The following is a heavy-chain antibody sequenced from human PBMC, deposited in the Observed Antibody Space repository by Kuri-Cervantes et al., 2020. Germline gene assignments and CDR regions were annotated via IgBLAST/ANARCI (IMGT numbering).Heavy chain of an antibody. CDR3: ARLPFNAFDI. J-gene: IGHJ3*02. CDR1: GGSISSSSHC. Sequence: SETLSLTCTVSGGSISSSSHCWGWLRQPPGKGLEWIGEINHSGSTNYNPSLKSRVIMSLDTSKNQFSLSLNSVTAADTAVYYCARLPFNAFDIWGQGTMVTVSS. V-gene: IGHV4-39*07. CDR2: INHSGST.